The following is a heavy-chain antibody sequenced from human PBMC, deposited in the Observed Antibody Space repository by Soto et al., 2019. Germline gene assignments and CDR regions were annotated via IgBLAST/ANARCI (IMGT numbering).Heavy chain of an antibody. J-gene: IGHJ4*02. CDR1: GFTFSSYS. CDR3: ARDRWDDSSGYFKGILDY. V-gene: IGHV3-21*01. Sequence: GGSLRLSCAASGFTFSSYSMNWVRQAPGKGLEWVSSITGSTNYIYYADSVRGRFTISRDNAKNSLYLQMNSLRAEDTAVYYCARDRWDDSSGYFKGILDYWGQGTLVTVSS. D-gene: IGHD3-22*01. CDR2: ITGSTNYI.